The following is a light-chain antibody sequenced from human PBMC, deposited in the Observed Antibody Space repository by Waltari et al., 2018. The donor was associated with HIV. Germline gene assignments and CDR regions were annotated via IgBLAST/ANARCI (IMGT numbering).Light chain of an antibody. CDR3: SSYTTSSTWV. CDR1: SRDLGAYNL. CDR2: EVT. V-gene: IGLV2-18*02. J-gene: IGLJ3*02. Sequence: QSALTQPPSVSGSLGQSVTISCPGTSRDLGAYNLVSWYQQSPGTAPKLRIYEVTHRPSGVPVRFSGSKSGNTASLTISGLQADDEADYYCSSYTTSSTWVFGGGTKLTVL.